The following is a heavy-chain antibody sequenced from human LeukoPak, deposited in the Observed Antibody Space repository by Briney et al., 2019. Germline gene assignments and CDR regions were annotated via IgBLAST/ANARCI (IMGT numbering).Heavy chain of an antibody. J-gene: IGHJ3*02. CDR1: GFTFSSYS. Sequence: GGSLRLSCAASGFTFSSYSMNWVRQAPRKWLEWISYFSTSSGTISYADSVKGRFTISRDNAKNSLYLQMNSLRAEDTAVYYCARDSMYAFDIWGQGTMVTVSS. D-gene: IGHD2-2*01. V-gene: IGHV3-48*01. CDR3: ARDSMYAFDI. CDR2: FSTSSGTI.